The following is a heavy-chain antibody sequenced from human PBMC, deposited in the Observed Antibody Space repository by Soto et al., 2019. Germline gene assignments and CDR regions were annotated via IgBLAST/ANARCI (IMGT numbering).Heavy chain of an antibody. D-gene: IGHD6-19*01. J-gene: IGHJ4*02. Sequence: GGALLVGCASSVFTFSLYAMSWVRQAPGKGLDWVSAISGSGGSTYYADSVKGRFTISRDNSKKTLYLQMNSLRAEDTGVYYCAKVPTVAGNYWGQGTMVTVSS. CDR2: ISGSGGST. CDR3: AKVPTVAGNY. CDR1: VFTFSLYA. V-gene: IGHV3-23*01.